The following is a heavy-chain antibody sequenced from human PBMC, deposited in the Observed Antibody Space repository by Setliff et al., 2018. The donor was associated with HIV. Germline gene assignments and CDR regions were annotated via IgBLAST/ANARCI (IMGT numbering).Heavy chain of an antibody. J-gene: IGHJ4*02. Sequence: ASVKVSCKASGYTLTDYYMHWVRQVPGQGLEWMGWIMPNSGGTDYGQKFRGRITMTRDTPLISRAKDRPITTVYMELTRLTSDDTALYSCARGGDDSGPGTWTFDYWGQGALVTVSS. D-gene: IGHD3-10*01. CDR2: IMPNSGGT. CDR1: GYTLTDYY. V-gene: IGHV1-2*02. CDR3: ARGGDDSGPGTWTFDY.